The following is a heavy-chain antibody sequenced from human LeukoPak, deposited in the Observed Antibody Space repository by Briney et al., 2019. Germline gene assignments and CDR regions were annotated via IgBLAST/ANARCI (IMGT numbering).Heavy chain of an antibody. D-gene: IGHD6-13*01. Sequence: PGGSLRLSCATSGFIFSSFAMHWVRQAPGKGLEWVAVTSHDGSDNYYADSVKGRFTISRDKSKNTLFLQMDSLRADDTAVYFCARGLYSSSWYGAYWGQGTLVTVSS. V-gene: IGHV3-30*01. CDR3: ARGLYSSSWYGAY. CDR1: GFIFSSFA. CDR2: TSHDGSDN. J-gene: IGHJ4*02.